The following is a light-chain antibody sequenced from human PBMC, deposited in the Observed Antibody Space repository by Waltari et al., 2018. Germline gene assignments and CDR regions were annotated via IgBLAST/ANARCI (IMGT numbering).Light chain of an antibody. CDR3: QQYGTSSWT. Sequence: IVLTQSPGTLSLSPGERATLSCRASQSLSRSNLAWYQQKHGQTPRLLIYGASNRATGIPDRFSGSGSGTDFTLIISRLEPEDFAVYYCQQYGTSSWTIGQGTRVE. J-gene: IGKJ1*01. V-gene: IGKV3-20*01. CDR1: QSLSRSN. CDR2: GAS.